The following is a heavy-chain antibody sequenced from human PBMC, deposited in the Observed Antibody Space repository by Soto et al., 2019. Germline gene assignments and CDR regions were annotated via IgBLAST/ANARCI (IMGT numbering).Heavy chain of an antibody. V-gene: IGHV3-30*18. CDR2: ISYDGSNK. D-gene: IGHD3-22*01. CDR1: GVTFSSYG. J-gene: IGHJ4*02. Sequence: PGGSLRLSCAASGVTFSSYGMHWVRQAPGKGLEWVAVISYDGSNKYYADSVKGRFTISRDNSKNTLYLQMNSLRAEDTAVYYCAKDLPHYYDSSGYCLDYWGQGTLVTVSS. CDR3: AKDLPHYYDSSGYCLDY.